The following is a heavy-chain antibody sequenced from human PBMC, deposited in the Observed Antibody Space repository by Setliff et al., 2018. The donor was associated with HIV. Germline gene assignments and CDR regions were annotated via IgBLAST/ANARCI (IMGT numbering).Heavy chain of an antibody. CDR3: AREGPSGSHRWGVRGHYDY. J-gene: IGHJ4*02. D-gene: IGHD1-26*01. CDR1: GYTFSNYG. V-gene: IGHV1-3*01. CDR2: INAGTDDT. Sequence: EASVKVSCKTSGYTFSNYGIHWVRQAPGQRLEWMGWINAGTDDTKYSQKFQGRVTITSDTSARIVFLHLSNLISEDTAFYYCAREGPSGSHRWGVRGHYDYWGQGTLVTVSS.